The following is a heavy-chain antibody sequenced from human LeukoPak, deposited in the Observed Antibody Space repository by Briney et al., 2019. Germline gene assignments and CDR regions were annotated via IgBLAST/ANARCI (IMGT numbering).Heavy chain of an antibody. CDR1: GFTFSSYW. D-gene: IGHD6-6*01. CDR2: INSDGSST. CDR3: ARERQEYSSSPDDALDI. V-gene: IGHV3-74*01. J-gene: IGHJ3*02. Sequence: PGRSLRLSCAASGFTFSSYWMHWVRQAPGKGLVWVSRINSDGSSTSYADSVKGRFTISRDNAMNTLYLQMNSLRAEDTAVYYCARERQEYSSSPDDALDIWGQGTMVTVSS.